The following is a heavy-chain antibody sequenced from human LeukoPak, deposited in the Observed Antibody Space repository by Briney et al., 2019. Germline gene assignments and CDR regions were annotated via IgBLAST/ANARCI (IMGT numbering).Heavy chain of an antibody. D-gene: IGHD3-22*01. CDR2: MNPNSGNT. J-gene: IGHJ6*02. Sequence: ASVKVSCKASGYTFTSYDIHWVRQATGQGLEWMGWMNPNSGNTGYAQKFQGRVTMTRNTSISTAYMELSSLRSEDTAVYYCARVPGRLYYYYYYYGMDVWGQGTTVTVSS. CDR1: GYTFTSYD. CDR3: ARVPGRLYYYYYYYGMDV. V-gene: IGHV1-8*01.